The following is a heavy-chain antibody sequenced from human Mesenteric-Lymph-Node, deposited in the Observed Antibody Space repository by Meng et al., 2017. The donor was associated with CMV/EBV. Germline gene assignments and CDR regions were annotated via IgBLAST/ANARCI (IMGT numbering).Heavy chain of an antibody. CDR2: IYYSGST. CDR1: GGSISSSSYY. CDR3: AIGDIVVVPAALEGYWYFDL. D-gene: IGHD2-2*01. J-gene: IGHJ2*01. Sequence: SETLSLTCTVSGGSISSSSYYWGWIRQPPGKGLEWIGSIYYSGSTYYNPSLKSRVTISVDTSKNQFSLKLSSVTAADTAVYYCAIGDIVVVPAALEGYWYFDLWGRGTLVTVSS. V-gene: IGHV4-39*07.